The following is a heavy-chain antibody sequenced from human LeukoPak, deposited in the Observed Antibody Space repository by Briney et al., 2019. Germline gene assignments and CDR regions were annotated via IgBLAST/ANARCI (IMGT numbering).Heavy chain of an antibody. CDR2: ISYDGSNK. V-gene: IGHV3-30-3*01. CDR1: RFTFSSSA. CDR3: AREMPTTETFDY. D-gene: IGHD5-24*01. Sequence: HPGRSLRLSCAASRFTFSSSAMHWVRQAPGKGLEWVAVISYDGSNKYYADSVKGRFTISRDNSKNTLYLQMNSLRAEDTAVYYCAREMPTTETFDYWGQGALVTVSS. J-gene: IGHJ4*02.